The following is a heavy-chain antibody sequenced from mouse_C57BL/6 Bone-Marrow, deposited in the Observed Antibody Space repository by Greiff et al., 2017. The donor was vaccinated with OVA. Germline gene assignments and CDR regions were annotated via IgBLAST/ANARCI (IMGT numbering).Heavy chain of an antibody. CDR3: ARHTLRLRRAWFAY. CDR2: ISGGGGNT. D-gene: IGHD3-2*02. J-gene: IGHJ3*01. CDR1: GFTFSSYT. V-gene: IGHV5-9*01. Sequence: EVKLMESGGGLVKPGGSLKLSCAASGFTFSSYTMSWVRQTPEKRLEWVATISGGGGNTYYPDSVKGRFTISRDNAKNTLYLQMSSLRSEDTALYYCARHTLRLRRAWFAYWGQGTLVTVSA.